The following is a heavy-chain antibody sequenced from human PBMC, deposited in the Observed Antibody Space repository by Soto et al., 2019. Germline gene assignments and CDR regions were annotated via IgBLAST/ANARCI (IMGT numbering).Heavy chain of an antibody. J-gene: IGHJ4*02. D-gene: IGHD3-10*01. Sequence: QVQLVESGGGVVQPGRSLRLSCAASGFTFSSYAMHWVRQAPGEGLEWVAVISYDGSNKYYANSVKGRFTISRDNSKNTLYLQMNSLRAEDTAVYYCARGVWFGELLAGYFDYWGQGTLVTVSS. V-gene: IGHV3-30-3*01. CDR3: ARGVWFGELLAGYFDY. CDR1: GFTFSSYA. CDR2: ISYDGSNK.